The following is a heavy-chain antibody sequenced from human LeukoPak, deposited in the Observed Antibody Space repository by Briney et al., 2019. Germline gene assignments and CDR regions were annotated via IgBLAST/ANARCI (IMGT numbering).Heavy chain of an antibody. J-gene: IGHJ4*02. Sequence: PGGSLRLSCAASGFTFSSYWMNWARQAPGKGLEWVASINHNGNVNYYVDSVKGRFTISRDNAKNSLYLQMSNLRAEDTAVYFCARETFGEFAYYFDYWGQGTLVTVSS. CDR2: INHNGNVN. CDR1: GFTFSSYW. D-gene: IGHD3-10*01. V-gene: IGHV3-7*03. CDR3: ARETFGEFAYYFDY.